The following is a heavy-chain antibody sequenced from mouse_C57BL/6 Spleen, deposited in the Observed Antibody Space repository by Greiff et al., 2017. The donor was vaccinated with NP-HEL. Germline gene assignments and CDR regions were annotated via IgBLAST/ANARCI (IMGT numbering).Heavy chain of an antibody. CDR1: GYSFTDYN. J-gene: IGHJ4*01. Sequence: VQLQQSGPELVEPGASVKISCKASGYSFTDYNMNWVKQSNGKSLEWIGVINPNYGTTSYNQKFKGKATLTVDQSSSTAYMQLNSLTSEDSAVYYCARSYYGSSYYYAMDYWGQGTSVTVSS. CDR3: ARSYYGSSYYYAMDY. V-gene: IGHV1-39*01. D-gene: IGHD1-1*01. CDR2: INPNYGTT.